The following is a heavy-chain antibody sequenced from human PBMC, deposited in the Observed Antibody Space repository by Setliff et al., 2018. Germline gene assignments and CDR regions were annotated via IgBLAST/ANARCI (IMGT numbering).Heavy chain of an antibody. CDR2: ISPYSGNT. J-gene: IGHJ4*02. CDR3: SRLVRYCTRTSCQRLSGDDY. CDR1: GDTLTTYA. V-gene: IGHV1-18*01. Sequence: ASVKVSCKASGDTLTTYAIHWVRQAPGQGLEWVGWISPYSGNTYYAPKFQGRITMTTDTSTTTAYMELKSLRSDDTAIYYCSRLVRYCTRTSCQRLSGDDYWGQGALVTVSS. D-gene: IGHD2-2*01.